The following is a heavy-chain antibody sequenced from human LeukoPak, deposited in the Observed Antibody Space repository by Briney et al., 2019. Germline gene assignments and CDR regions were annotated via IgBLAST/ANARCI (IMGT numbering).Heavy chain of an antibody. Sequence: SETLSLTCTVSGGSISSSSYYWGWIRQPPGKGLEWIGSIYYSGSTYYNPSLKSRVTISVDTSKNQFSLKLSSVTAADTAVYYCARWVTMVRGVIIDWYFDYWGQGTLVTVSS. D-gene: IGHD3-10*01. J-gene: IGHJ4*02. V-gene: IGHV4-39*07. CDR1: GGSISSSSYY. CDR3: ARWVTMVRGVIIDWYFDY. CDR2: IYYSGST.